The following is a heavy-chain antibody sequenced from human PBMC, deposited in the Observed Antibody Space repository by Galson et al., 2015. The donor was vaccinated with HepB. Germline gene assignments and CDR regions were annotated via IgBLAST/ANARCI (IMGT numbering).Heavy chain of an antibody. Sequence: SLRLSCAASGFSFSRYSMNWVRQAPGKGLEWVSSISSTSSYIYYADALKGRFTISRDNAKKSMYLQMNSLKAEDTAVYYCARTELDGSWFDPWVQGTLGTVYS. CDR2: ISSTSSYI. CDR1: GFSFSRYS. J-gene: IGHJ5*02. V-gene: IGHV3-21*01. D-gene: IGHD3/OR15-3a*01. CDR3: ARTELDGSWFDP.